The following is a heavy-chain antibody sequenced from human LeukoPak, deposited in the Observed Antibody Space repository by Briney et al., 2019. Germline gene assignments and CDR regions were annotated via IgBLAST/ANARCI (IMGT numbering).Heavy chain of an antibody. CDR1: GFTFSNYA. J-gene: IGHJ4*02. V-gene: IGHV3-23*01. D-gene: IGHD4-17*01. CDR3: AKSASTVTSSFAY. Sequence: GGSLRLSCAASGFTFSNYAMSWVRQAPGKGLEWVSSINFCGGTTYYADSVKGRFTISRDNSKNTLYLQMDSLRAEDTAVYYCAKSASTVTSSFAYWGQGTLVTVSS. CDR2: INFCGGTT.